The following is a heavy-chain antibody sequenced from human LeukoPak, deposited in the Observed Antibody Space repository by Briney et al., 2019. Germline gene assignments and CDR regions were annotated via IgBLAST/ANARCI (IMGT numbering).Heavy chain of an antibody. CDR2: MNPNNGNT. CDR3: ASLLAAAGRSRWLVRGFEYYYYMDV. V-gene: IGHV1-8*01. CDR1: GYTFTSYD. Sequence: AVKVPCKACGYTFTSYDINWVRQATGQGLAGMGWMNPNNGNTVYAQKCQGRVTMTRNTSISTAYMDVSSLRSEDTAVYYCASLLAAAGRSRWLVRGFEYYYYMDVWGKGTTVTISS. J-gene: IGHJ6*03. D-gene: IGHD6-13*01.